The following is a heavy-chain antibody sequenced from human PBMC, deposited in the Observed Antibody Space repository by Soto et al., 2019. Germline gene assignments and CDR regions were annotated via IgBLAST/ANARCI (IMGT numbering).Heavy chain of an antibody. CDR3: ARDPSGYCSSTSCSHILFDY. CDR2: ISAYNGNT. V-gene: IGHV1-18*01. D-gene: IGHD2-2*01. CDR1: GYTFAIYG. Sequence: EASVKVSCKASGYTFAIYGSIWVRQAPGQGLEWMGWISAYNGNTNYAQKLQGRVTMTTDTSTSTAYMELRSLRSDDTAVYYCARDPSGYCSSTSCSHILFDYWGQGTLVTVSS. J-gene: IGHJ4*02.